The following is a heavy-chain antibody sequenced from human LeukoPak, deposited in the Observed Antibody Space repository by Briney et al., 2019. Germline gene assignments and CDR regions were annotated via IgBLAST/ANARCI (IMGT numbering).Heavy chain of an antibody. Sequence: SVKVSCKASGGTFSSYAISWVRQAPGQGLEWMGGIIPNFGTANYAQKFQGRVTITTDESTTTAYMELSSRRSEDTAVYYCARASGGYNWNYADYWGQGTLVTVSS. CDR1: GGTFSSYA. V-gene: IGHV1-69*05. CDR2: IIPNFGTA. CDR3: ARASGGYNWNYADY. D-gene: IGHD1-7*01. J-gene: IGHJ4*02.